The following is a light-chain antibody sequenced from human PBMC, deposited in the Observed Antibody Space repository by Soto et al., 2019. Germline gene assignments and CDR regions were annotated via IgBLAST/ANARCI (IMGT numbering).Light chain of an antibody. J-gene: IGKJ5*01. CDR1: QTISSW. CDR2: DAS. CDR3: QQYHTSSIT. V-gene: IGKV1-5*01. Sequence: DIQMNQSPSTLSASVGDRVTITFRASQTISSWLAWYQQKPGKAPNLLIYDASTLERGVPSRFSGTGSGTEFTLTIDRLQPDDFATYYCQQYHTSSITFGQGTRLAIK.